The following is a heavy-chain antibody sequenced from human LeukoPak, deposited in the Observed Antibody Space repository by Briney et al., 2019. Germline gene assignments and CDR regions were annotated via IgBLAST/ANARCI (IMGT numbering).Heavy chain of an antibody. CDR2: ISGRGGST. D-gene: IGHD3-3*01. CDR1: GFTFSSYA. CDR3: ARFGVAAFDY. Sequence: AGGSLRLSCAASGFTFSSYAMTWVRQAPGKGLEWVSVISGRGGSTYYADSVKGRFTISRDNSKNTLYLQMNSLRAEDTAVYYCARFGVAAFDYWGQGTLVTVSS. J-gene: IGHJ4*02. V-gene: IGHV3-23*01.